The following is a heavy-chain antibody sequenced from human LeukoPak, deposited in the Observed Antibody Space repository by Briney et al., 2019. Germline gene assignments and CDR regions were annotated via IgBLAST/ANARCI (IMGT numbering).Heavy chain of an antibody. CDR3: ARFARWNYGFDY. Sequence: PSETLSLTCTVSGGSISSSSYYWGWIRQPPGKGLEWIGSIYYSGSTYYNPSLKSRVTISVDTSKNQFSLKLSSVTAPDTAVYYCARFARWNYGFDYWGQGTLVTVSS. J-gene: IGHJ4*02. CDR2: IYYSGST. V-gene: IGHV4-39*01. D-gene: IGHD1-7*01. CDR1: GGSISSSSYY.